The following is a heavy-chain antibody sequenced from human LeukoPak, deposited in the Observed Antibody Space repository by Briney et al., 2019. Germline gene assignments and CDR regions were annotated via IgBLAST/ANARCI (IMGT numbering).Heavy chain of an antibody. CDR1: GFTFGGSW. Sequence: PGGSLRLSCAASGFTFGGSWMLWVRQAPGKGLMCVARISKDERTTTYVDSVKGRFTVSRDNAKNTLYLQMDSLRVKDTAMYYCGRDSNGIDYLGQGTLVTVSS. CDR2: ISKDERTT. CDR3: GRDSNGIDY. D-gene: IGHD4-11*01. J-gene: IGHJ4*02. V-gene: IGHV3-74*03.